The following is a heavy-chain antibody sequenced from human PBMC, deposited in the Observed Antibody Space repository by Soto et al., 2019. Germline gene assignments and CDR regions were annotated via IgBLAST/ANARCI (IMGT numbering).Heavy chain of an antibody. CDR3: AKPRSRIEQYYYYGMDV. V-gene: IGHV3-43D*04. CDR1: GFTFDDYA. D-gene: IGHD2-15*01. CDR2: ISWDGGST. J-gene: IGHJ6*02. Sequence: GGSLRLSCAASGFTFDDYAMHWVRQAPGKGLEWVSLISWDGGSTYYADSVKGRFTSSRDNSKNSLYLQMNSLRAEDTALYYCAKPRSRIEQYYYYGMDVWGQGTTVTVSS.